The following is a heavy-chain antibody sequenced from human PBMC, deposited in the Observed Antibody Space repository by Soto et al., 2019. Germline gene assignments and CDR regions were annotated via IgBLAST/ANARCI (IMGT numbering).Heavy chain of an antibody. V-gene: IGHV3-21*01. D-gene: IGHD6-13*01. CDR3: ARSTSSSWVFDY. CDR2: ISSSSSYI. CDR1: GFTFSSYS. Sequence: PGGSLRLSCAASGFTFSSYSMNWVRQAPGKGLEWVSSISSSSSYIYYADSVKGRFTISRDNAKNSLYLRMNSLRAEDTAVYYCARSTSSSWVFDYWGQGTLVTVSS. J-gene: IGHJ4*02.